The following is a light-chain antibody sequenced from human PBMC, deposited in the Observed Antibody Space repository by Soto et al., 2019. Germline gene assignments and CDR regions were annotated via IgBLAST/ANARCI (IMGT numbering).Light chain of an antibody. CDR1: SSDIGGYNY. J-gene: IGLJ1*01. CDR3: FSYTSTTIYV. Sequence: QSALTQPASVSGSPGQSITISCTGTSSDIGGYNYVSWYQHHPGKAPQLIIFDVINRPSGVSNRFSGSKSGNTASLTIFGLQAEDEADYYCFSYTSTTIYVVGSGTKVTV. CDR2: DVI. V-gene: IGLV2-14*03.